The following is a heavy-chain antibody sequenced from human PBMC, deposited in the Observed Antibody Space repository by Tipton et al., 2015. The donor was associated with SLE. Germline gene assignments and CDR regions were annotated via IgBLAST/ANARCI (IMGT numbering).Heavy chain of an antibody. D-gene: IGHD6-13*01. CDR3: ARDRSSSWWGVDY. CDR2: ISGSGVDP. V-gene: IGHV3-23*01. J-gene: IGHJ4*02. Sequence: AISGSGVDPYYADSVKGRFTISRDNSKNTLYLQMNSLRAEDTAVYYCARDRSSSWWGVDYWGQGTLVTVSS.